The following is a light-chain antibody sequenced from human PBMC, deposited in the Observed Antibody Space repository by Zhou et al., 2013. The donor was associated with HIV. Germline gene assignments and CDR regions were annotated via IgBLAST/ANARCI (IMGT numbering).Light chain of an antibody. J-gene: IGKJ2*01. CDR3: QQYAASPYT. CDR1: QSVVNNY. CDR2: GAS. V-gene: IGKV3-20*01. Sequence: VLTQSPGTLSLSPGERATLSCRASQSVVNNYLTWYQQKPGQAPRLLIYGASKRGTGVPDRFSGSGSGTDFSLTISRLEPEDFAVYSCQQYAASPYTFGQGTKLEIK.